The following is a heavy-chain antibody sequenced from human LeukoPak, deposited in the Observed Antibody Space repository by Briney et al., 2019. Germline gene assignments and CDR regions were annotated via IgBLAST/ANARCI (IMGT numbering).Heavy chain of an antibody. D-gene: IGHD6-13*01. V-gene: IGHV3-11*04. Sequence: GGSLRLSCAASGFTFSDYYTSWIRQAPGKGLEWVSYISSSGSTIYYADSVKGRFTISRDNAKNSLYLQMNSLRAEDTAVYYCARVLFGLVAAAGPRFDPWGQGTLVTVSS. CDR1: GFTFSDYY. CDR3: ARVLFGLVAAAGPRFDP. J-gene: IGHJ5*02. CDR2: ISSSGSTI.